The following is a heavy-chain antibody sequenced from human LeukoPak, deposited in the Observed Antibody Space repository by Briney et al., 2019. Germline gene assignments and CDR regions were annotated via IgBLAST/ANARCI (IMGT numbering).Heavy chain of an antibody. D-gene: IGHD1-26*01. CDR3: ARFTKIRGSMESAEVDY. J-gene: IGHJ4*02. Sequence: ASVKVSCKASGYTFTSYGISWVRQAPGQGLECMGWISAYNGNTNYAQKLQGRVTMTTDTSTSTASLELRSLRSDDTAVYYCARFTKIRGSMESAEVDYWGQGTLVTVSS. CDR2: ISAYNGNT. CDR1: GYTFTSYG. V-gene: IGHV1-18*01.